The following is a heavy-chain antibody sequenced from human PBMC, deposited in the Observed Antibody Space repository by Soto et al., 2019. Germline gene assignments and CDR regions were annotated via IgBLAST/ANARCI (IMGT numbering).Heavy chain of an antibody. J-gene: IGHJ4*01. CDR2: INPSGGGT. D-gene: IGHD3-22*01. Sequence: GASVKVSCKASGYTFTSYFMRWVRQAPGQGLEWMGIINPSGGGTTYAQNFQGRVTMTRDTSTSTVYMELNSLRSEDTAMYYCARDYDSSGYYLYLGYWG. V-gene: IGHV1-46*01. CDR3: ARDYDSSGYYLYLGY. CDR1: GYTFTSYF.